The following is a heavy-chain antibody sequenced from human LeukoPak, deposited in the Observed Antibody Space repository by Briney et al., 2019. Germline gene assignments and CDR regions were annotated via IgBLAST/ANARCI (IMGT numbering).Heavy chain of an antibody. CDR3: ATRCSSCQFDS. CDR2: VDPEDGET. D-gene: IGHD6-13*01. V-gene: IGHV1-69-2*01. CDR1: GYTFTDYY. Sequence: ASAKVSCKVSGYTFTDYYMHLVQQAPGKGLEWMGLVDPEDGETIYAEKFQGRVTITAATSTDTACMELSSLRSENTAVYYSATRCSSCQFDSWGQGTLVTVSS. J-gene: IGHJ4*02.